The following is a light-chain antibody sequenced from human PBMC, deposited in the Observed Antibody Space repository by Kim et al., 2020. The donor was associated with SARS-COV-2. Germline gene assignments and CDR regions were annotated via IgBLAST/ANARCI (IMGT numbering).Light chain of an antibody. CDR1: SNNVGTQG. J-gene: IGLJ3*02. Sequence: QTATRTCNGNSNNVGTQGAAWLHQHPGHPPKLLSSRNNNRPSWISGRLSASRSGNTASLTIIGLQPEDDADYYCSAWDSSLSGWVFGGGTQLTVL. V-gene: IGLV10-54*01. CDR3: SAWDSSLSGWV. CDR2: RNN.